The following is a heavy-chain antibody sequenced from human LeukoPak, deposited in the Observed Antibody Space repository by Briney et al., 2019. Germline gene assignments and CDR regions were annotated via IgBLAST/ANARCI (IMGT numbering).Heavy chain of an antibody. V-gene: IGHV4-4*07. CDR1: GGSISSYY. D-gene: IGHD6-13*01. Sequence: SETLSLTCTVSGGSISSYYWSWIRQPAGKGLEWIGRIYTSGSTNYNPSLKSRVTMSVDTSKNQFSLKLSSVTAADTAVYYCARQSGMKATYYFDYWGQGTLVTVSS. J-gene: IGHJ4*02. CDR3: ARQSGMKATYYFDY. CDR2: IYTSGST.